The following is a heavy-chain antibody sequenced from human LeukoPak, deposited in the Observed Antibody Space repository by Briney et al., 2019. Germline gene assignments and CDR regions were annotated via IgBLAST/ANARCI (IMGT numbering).Heavy chain of an antibody. CDR1: GFTFSSYW. D-gene: IGHD2-15*01. V-gene: IGHV3-74*01. J-gene: IGHJ2*01. CDR3: ARVGYCSGGSCPDWYFDL. Sequence: PGGSLRLSCAASGFTFSSYWMHWVRQAPGKELVWVSRINGDESSTSYADSVKGRFTISRDNAKNTLYLQMNSLRAEDTAVYYCARVGYCSGGSCPDWYFDLWGRGTLVTVSS. CDR2: INGDESST.